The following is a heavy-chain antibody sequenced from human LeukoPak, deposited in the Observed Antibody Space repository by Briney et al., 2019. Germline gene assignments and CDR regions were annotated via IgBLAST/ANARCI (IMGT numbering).Heavy chain of an antibody. V-gene: IGHV4-4*07. CDR2: LYPGVST. CDR3: ARLKFYDSTGYSPGHYMDV. D-gene: IGHD3-22*01. Sequence: SETLSLTSTVPGGPIYSYYWSWIRQTARKGLEWIGRLYPGVSTNYNPSLKSRVTMSVDTSKNQFALKLSAVTAADTGVYYCARLKFYDSTGYSPGHYMDVWGKGTTVTVSS. CDR1: GGPIYSYY. J-gene: IGHJ6*03.